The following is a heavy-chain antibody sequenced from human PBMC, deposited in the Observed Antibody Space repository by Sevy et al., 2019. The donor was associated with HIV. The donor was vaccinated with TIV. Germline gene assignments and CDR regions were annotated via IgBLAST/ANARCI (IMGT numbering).Heavy chain of an antibody. J-gene: IGHJ4*02. Sequence: GGSLRLSCAASGFTFSSYEMNWVRQAPGKGLEWVSYISSSGSTIYYADSVKGRFTISRDNAKNSLYLQMNSLRAEDTAVYYCARDEVNVDYDDALAYWGQGTLVTVSS. D-gene: IGHD4-17*01. V-gene: IGHV3-48*03. CDR1: GFTFSSYE. CDR2: ISSSGSTI. CDR3: ARDEVNVDYDDALAY.